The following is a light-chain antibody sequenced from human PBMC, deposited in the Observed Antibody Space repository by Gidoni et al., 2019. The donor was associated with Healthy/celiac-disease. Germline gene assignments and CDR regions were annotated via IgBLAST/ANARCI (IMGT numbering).Light chain of an antibody. CDR3: QQSYSTPQLT. Sequence: DIQMTQSPSSLSASVGDRVTITCRASQSISSYLNWYQQKPGKAPKLLIYAASSLQSGVPSRFSGSGSGTDFTLTISSLQPEDFATYYCQQSYSTPQLTFXGXTKVXIK. CDR2: AAS. V-gene: IGKV1-39*01. CDR1: QSISSY. J-gene: IGKJ4*01.